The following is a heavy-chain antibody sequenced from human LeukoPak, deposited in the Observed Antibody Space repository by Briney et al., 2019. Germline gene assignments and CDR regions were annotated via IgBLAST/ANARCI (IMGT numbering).Heavy chain of an antibody. CDR1: GGSISRYY. Sequence: GSLTLTCTVSGGSISRYYWTWLRQPPGKGLEWIGYIYYSGSTNYNPSLKSRVTISVDTSKNQFSLKLSSLTAADTAVYYCARRRAVPGFYYFDYWGQGTLVTVSS. V-gene: IGHV4-59*08. D-gene: IGHD6-19*01. J-gene: IGHJ4*02. CDR2: IYYSGST. CDR3: ARRRAVPGFYYFDY.